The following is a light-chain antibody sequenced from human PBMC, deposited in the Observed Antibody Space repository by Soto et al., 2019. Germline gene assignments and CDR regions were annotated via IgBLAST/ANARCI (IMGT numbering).Light chain of an antibody. CDR3: QHYDSSSRHT. CDR2: TAS. J-gene: IGKJ2*01. Sequence: EVVLTQSPATLSLSPGERATLSCRASQTIRSNYLTWYQQKPGQAPRLLIYTASTRAAGIPDRFSGSGSGTDFTLTISRREPEDFAVYYCQHYDSSSRHTFGQGTKLQIK. CDR1: QTIRSNY. V-gene: IGKV3-20*01.